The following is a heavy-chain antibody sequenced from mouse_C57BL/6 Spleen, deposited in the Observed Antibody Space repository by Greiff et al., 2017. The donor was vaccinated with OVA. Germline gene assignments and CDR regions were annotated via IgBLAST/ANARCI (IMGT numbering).Heavy chain of an antibody. CDR1: GFSFNTYA. CDR2: IRSKSNNYAT. J-gene: IGHJ4*01. D-gene: IGHD1-1*02. Sequence: EVKLVESGGGLVQPKGSLKLSCAASGFSFNTYAMNWVRQAPGKGLEWVARIRSKSNNYATYYADSVKDRFTISRDDSESMLYLQMNNLKTEDTAMYYCVSGIYAMDYWGQGTSVTVSS. V-gene: IGHV10-1*01. CDR3: VSGIYAMDY.